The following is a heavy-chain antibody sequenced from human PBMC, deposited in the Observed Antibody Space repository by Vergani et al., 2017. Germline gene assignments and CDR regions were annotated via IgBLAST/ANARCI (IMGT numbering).Heavy chain of an antibody. V-gene: IGHV4-38-2*02. Sequence: QVQLQESGPGLVKPSETLSLTCTVSGYSISSGYYWGWIRQPPGKGLEWIGSIYHSGSTYYNPSLKSRVTISVDTSKNQFSLKLSSVTAADTAVYYCARAARIWLWFGELSEYFDYWGQGTLVTVSS. D-gene: IGHD3-10*01. J-gene: IGHJ4*02. CDR3: ARAARIWLWFGELSEYFDY. CDR1: GYSISSGYY. CDR2: IYHSGST.